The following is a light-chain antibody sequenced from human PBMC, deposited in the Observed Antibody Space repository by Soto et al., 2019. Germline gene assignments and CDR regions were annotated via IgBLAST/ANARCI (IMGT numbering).Light chain of an antibody. Sequence: EIVLTQSPGTLSLSPGERATLSCRASQTVSSSYLAWYQTKPGQAPRLLIYAASSRATGIPDRFSGSGSGTDFTLTISRLENEDFSVYYCHQYGSLYTFGQGTKLEIK. CDR3: HQYGSLYT. CDR2: AAS. CDR1: QTVSSSY. J-gene: IGKJ2*01. V-gene: IGKV3-20*01.